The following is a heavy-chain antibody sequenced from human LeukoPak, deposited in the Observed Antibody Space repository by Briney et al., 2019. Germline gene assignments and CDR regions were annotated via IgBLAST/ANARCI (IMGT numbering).Heavy chain of an antibody. J-gene: IGHJ4*02. D-gene: IGHD4-23*01. V-gene: IGHV3-48*02. CDR1: GFTFSSYS. CDR3: ARHDYGGNSGDY. CDR2: IGTSSSTI. Sequence: PGGSLRLSCAASGFTFSSYSMNWVRQAPGKGLEWVSYIGTSSSTIYYADSVKGRFTISRDNAKNSLYLQTNSLRDEDTAVYYCARHDYGGNSGDYWGQGTLVTVSS.